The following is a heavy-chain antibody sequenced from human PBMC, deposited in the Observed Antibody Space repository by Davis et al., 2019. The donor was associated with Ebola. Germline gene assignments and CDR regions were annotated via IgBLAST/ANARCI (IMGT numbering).Heavy chain of an antibody. V-gene: IGHV3-7*03. CDR1: GFTFSRYW. Sequence: GGSLRLSCAASGFTFSRYWMSWVRQAPGKGLEWVANIKQDGSEKYYVDSVKGRFTISRDNAKNSLYLQMNSLRAKDTAVYYCARGPEFGELLYDYYYGMDVWGQGTTVTVSS. J-gene: IGHJ6*02. CDR3: ARGPEFGELLYDYYYGMDV. CDR2: IKQDGSEK. D-gene: IGHD3-10*01.